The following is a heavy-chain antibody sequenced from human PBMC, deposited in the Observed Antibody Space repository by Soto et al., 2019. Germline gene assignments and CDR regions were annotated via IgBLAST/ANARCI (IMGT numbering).Heavy chain of an antibody. Sequence: GGSLRLSCAASGFTFSSYGMHWVRQAPGKGLEWVAVIWYDGSNKYYADSVKGRFTISRDNSKNTLYLQMNSLRAEDTAVYYWARDRGIAARTAPPGYWGQGTLVTVSS. V-gene: IGHV3-33*01. J-gene: IGHJ4*02. D-gene: IGHD6-6*01. CDR3: ARDRGIAARTAPPGY. CDR2: IWYDGSNK. CDR1: GFTFSSYG.